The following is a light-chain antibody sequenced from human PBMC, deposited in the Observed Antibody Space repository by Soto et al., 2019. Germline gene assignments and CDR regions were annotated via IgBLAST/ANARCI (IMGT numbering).Light chain of an antibody. V-gene: IGKV4-1*01. CDR1: QSVLYNSNNKNY. CDR2: WAS. Sequence: DIVMTQSPDSLAVSLGERASINCKSSQSVLYNSNNKNYLVWYQRKPGQPPKLLISWASTRESGVPDRFSGSGSGTDFTLTISSLQAEDVAVYYCQQYYTTPLTFGGGTKVEIK. J-gene: IGKJ4*01. CDR3: QQYYTTPLT.